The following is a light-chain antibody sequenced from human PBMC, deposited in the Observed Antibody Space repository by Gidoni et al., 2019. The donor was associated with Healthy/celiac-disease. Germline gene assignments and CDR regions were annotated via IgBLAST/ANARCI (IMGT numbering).Light chain of an antibody. V-gene: IGKV3-20*01. CDR1: QSVSSSY. Sequence: EIVLTQSPCTLSLSPGERATLSCRASQSVSSSYLAWYQQKPGQAPRLLIYGASSRATGIPDRCSGSGSGTDFTLTISRLEPEDFAVYYCQQYGSSPQVTFGPGTKVDIK. CDR3: QQYGSSPQVT. CDR2: GAS. J-gene: IGKJ3*01.